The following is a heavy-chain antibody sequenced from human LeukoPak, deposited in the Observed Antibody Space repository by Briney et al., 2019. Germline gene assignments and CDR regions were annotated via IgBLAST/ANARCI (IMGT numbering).Heavy chain of an antibody. V-gene: IGHV1-2*02. D-gene: IGHD5-12*01. CDR1: GCTFTGYY. Sequence: ASVKVSCKASGCTFTGYYMHWVRQAPGQGLEWMGWINPNSGGTNYAQKFQGRVTMTRDTSISTAYMELSRLRSDDTAVYYCAREEWTSRGYSGYDYLYWGQGTLVTVSS. J-gene: IGHJ4*02. CDR3: AREEWTSRGYSGYDYLY. CDR2: INPNSGGT.